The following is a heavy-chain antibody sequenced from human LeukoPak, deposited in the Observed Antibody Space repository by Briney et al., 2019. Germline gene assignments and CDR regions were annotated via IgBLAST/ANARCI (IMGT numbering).Heavy chain of an antibody. Sequence: SETLSLTCTVSGGSISGYSWSWIRQHPGKGLEWIGYIYYSGSTYYNPSLKSRVTISVDTSKNQFSLKLSSVTAADTAVYYCARIRTLSVGAARVDPWGQGTLVTVSS. J-gene: IGHJ5*02. CDR1: GGSISGYS. D-gene: IGHD3-16*01. V-gene: IGHV4-31*03. CDR3: ARIRTLSVGAARVDP. CDR2: IYYSGST.